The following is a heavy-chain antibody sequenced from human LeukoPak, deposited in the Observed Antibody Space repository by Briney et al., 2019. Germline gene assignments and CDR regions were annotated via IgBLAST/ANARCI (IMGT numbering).Heavy chain of an antibody. CDR3: ARGQRAGALIRFLEWLSWFDP. J-gene: IGHJ5*02. D-gene: IGHD3-3*01. Sequence: SQTLSLTCAVSGGSISSGGYSWSWIRQPPGKGLEWIGYIYHSGSTYYNPSLKSRVTISVDRSKNQFSLKLSSVTAADTAVYYCARGQRAGALIRFLEWLSWFDPWGQGTLVTVSS. CDR1: GGSISSGGYS. V-gene: IGHV4-30-2*01. CDR2: IYHSGST.